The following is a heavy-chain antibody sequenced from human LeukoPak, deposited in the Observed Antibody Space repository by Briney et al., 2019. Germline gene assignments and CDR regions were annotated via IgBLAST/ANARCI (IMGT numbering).Heavy chain of an antibody. J-gene: IGHJ5*02. V-gene: IGHV3-9*01. CDR2: ISWNSGSI. CDR1: GFTFDDYA. CDR3: ARGGYCTNGVCYRFGWFDP. D-gene: IGHD2-8*01. Sequence: GGSLRLSCAASGFTFDDYAMHWVRQAPGKGLEWVSGISWNSGSIGYADSVKGRFTISRDNSKNTLYPQMNSLRAADTAVYYCARGGYCTNGVCYRFGWFDPWGQGTLVTVSS.